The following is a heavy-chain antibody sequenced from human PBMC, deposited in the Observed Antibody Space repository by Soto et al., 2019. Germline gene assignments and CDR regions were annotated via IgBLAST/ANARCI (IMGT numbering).Heavy chain of an antibody. CDR2: IYYSGST. CDR1: GGSISSYY. V-gene: IGHV4-59*01. CDR3: ASVIVGAPYFDY. Sequence: PSETLSLTCTVYGGSISSYYWSWIRQPPGKGLEWIGYIYYSGSTNYNPSLKSRVTISVDTSKNQFSLKLSSVTAADTAVYYCASVIVGAPYFDYWGQGTLVTVSS. D-gene: IGHD1-26*01. J-gene: IGHJ4*02.